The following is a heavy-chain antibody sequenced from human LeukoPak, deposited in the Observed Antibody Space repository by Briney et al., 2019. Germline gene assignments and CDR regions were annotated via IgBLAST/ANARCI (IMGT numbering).Heavy chain of an antibody. V-gene: IGHV3-23*01. CDR3: AKDMVSRVAVAGSFDY. Sequence: GGSLRRSCVASGFNFDDYAMSWVRQAPGKGLEWVSAISGSGGSTYYADSVKGRFTISRDNSKNTLYLQMNSLRAEDTAVYYCAKDMVSRVAVAGSFDYWGQGTLVTVSS. D-gene: IGHD6-19*01. CDR2: ISGSGGST. J-gene: IGHJ4*02. CDR1: GFNFDDYA.